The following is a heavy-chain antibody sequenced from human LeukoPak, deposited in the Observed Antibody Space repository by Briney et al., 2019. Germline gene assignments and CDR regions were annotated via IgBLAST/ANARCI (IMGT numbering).Heavy chain of an antibody. CDR1: GFTFSSYE. CDR2: ISSSGSTK. D-gene: IGHD3-22*01. Sequence: GGSLRLSCTASGFTFSSYEMNWVRQAPGKGLEWVSYISSSGSTKYYADSVKGRFTISRDNAKNSLYLQMNSLRAEDTAVYYCAKDSGHYDSSGYYYWAPLHLYWGQGTLVTVSS. J-gene: IGHJ4*02. V-gene: IGHV3-48*03. CDR3: AKDSGHYDSSGYYYWAPLHLY.